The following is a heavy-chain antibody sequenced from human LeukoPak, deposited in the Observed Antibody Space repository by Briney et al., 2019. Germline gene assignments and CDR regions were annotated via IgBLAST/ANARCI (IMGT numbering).Heavy chain of an antibody. J-gene: IGHJ5*02. D-gene: IGHD3-9*01. CDR1: GYSISSGYY. V-gene: IGHV4-38-2*02. CDR3: ARVGDDILTGSNWFDP. CDR2: IYHSGST. Sequence: PSETLSLTCTVSGYSISSGYYWGWIRQPPGKGLEWIGSIYHSGSTYYNPSLKSRVTISVDTSKNQFSLKLSSVTAADTAVYYCARVGDDILTGSNWFDPWGQGTLVTVSS.